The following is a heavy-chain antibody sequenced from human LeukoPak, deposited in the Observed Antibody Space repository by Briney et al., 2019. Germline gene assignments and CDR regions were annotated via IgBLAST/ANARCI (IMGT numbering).Heavy chain of an antibody. J-gene: IGHJ4*02. Sequence: PGGSLRLSCAASGFTFSSYAMHWVRQAPGKGLEYVSAISSNGGSTYYANSVKGRFTISRDNSKNTLYLQMGSLRAEDTAVYYCAKDITGTLGYWGQGTLVTVSS. CDR3: AKDITGTLGY. CDR1: GFTFSSYA. V-gene: IGHV3-64*01. CDR2: ISSNGGST. D-gene: IGHD1-20*01.